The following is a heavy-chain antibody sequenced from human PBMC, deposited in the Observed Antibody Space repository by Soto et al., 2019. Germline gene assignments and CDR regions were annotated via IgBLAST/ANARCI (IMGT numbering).Heavy chain of an antibody. CDR1: GGSFSGYY. V-gene: IGHV4-34*01. CDR3: ARVFSFRIYYDSSGYSPDI. CDR2: INHSGST. Sequence: SETLSLTCAVYGGSFSGYYWSWIRQPPGKGLEWIGEINHSGSTNYNPSLKSRVTISVDTSKNQFSLKLSSVTAADTAVYYCARVFSFRIYYDSSGYSPDIGGQGKMVTVSS. J-gene: IGHJ3*02. D-gene: IGHD3-22*01.